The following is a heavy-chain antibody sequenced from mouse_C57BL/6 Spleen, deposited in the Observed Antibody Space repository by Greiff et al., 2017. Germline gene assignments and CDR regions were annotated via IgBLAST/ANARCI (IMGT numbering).Heavy chain of an antibody. CDR3: ARGGDRFAY. Sequence: EVQVVESGGGLVKPGGSLKLSCAASGFTFSSYAMSWVRQTPEKRLEWVATISDGGSYTYYPDNVKGRFPISRDNDKNNLYLQMSHLKSEDTAMYYCARGGDRFAYWGQGTLVTVSA. CDR1: GFTFSSYA. V-gene: IGHV5-4*01. CDR2: ISDGGSYT. D-gene: IGHD2-13*01. J-gene: IGHJ3*01.